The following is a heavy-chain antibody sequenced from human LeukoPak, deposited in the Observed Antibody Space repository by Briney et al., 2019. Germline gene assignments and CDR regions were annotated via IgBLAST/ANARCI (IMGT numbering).Heavy chain of an antibody. Sequence: GPLRLSCAASGFTFSSYTMNWVRPAPGKGLEWVSSIISSSSYIYYADSVKGRFTISRDNAKNSLYLQMNSLRAEDTALYYCAKDISPGSGSYDEFDYWGQGTLVTVSS. CDR3: AKDISPGSGSYDEFDY. CDR1: GFTFSSYT. V-gene: IGHV3-21*04. D-gene: IGHD3-10*01. J-gene: IGHJ4*02. CDR2: IISSSSYI.